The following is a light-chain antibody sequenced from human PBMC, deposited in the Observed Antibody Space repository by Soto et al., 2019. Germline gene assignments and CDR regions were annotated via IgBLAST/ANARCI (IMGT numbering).Light chain of an antibody. CDR1: SSDVGGYNS. CDR2: NVS. V-gene: IGLV2-14*03. Sequence: QSVLTQPASVSGSPGQSITISCTGTSSDVGGYNSVSWYQHHPGKAPKLMIYNVSNRPSGVSSRFSGSKSGNTASLTISGLQAEDEADYYCSSYTTSSTYVIATGTKLTVL. CDR3: SSYTTSSTYV. J-gene: IGLJ1*01.